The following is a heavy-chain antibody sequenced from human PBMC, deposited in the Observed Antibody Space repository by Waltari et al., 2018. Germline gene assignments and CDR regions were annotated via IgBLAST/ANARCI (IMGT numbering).Heavy chain of an antibody. CDR3: ARDPHALDY. Sequence: EVVLVESGGGFVQPGGSLRISCAASGFPLSSYSMNWVRQAPGRGLEWIAYISYGYTIHYADSVDGRFTISRDNAKNSLDLQMNSLRVEDTAIYYCARDPHALDYWGQGTLVTVSS. V-gene: IGHV3-48*01. CDR1: GFPLSSYS. CDR2: ISYGYTI. J-gene: IGHJ4*02.